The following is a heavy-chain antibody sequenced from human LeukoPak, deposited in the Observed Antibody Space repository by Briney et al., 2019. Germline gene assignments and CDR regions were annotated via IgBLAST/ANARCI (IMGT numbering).Heavy chain of an antibody. Sequence: PGGSLRLSCAASGFTFSTYAMYWVRQAPGKGLEWVAVISYDGRNKYHADSVQGRFTISRDNSKNTLYLQMNSLRGEDTAVYYCARRGVIVATNAFDIWGQGTMVTVSS. CDR1: GFTFSTYA. D-gene: IGHD5-12*01. J-gene: IGHJ3*02. CDR2: ISYDGRNK. CDR3: ARRGVIVATNAFDI. V-gene: IGHV3-30-3*01.